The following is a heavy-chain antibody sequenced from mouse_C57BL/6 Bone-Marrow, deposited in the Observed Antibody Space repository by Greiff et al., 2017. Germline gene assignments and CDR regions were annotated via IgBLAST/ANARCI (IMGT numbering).Heavy chain of an antibody. CDR2: ISDGGSYT. Sequence: VESGGGLVKPGGSLKLSCAASGFTFSSYAMSWVRQTPEKRLEWVATISDGGSYTYYPDNVKGRFTISRDNAKNNLYLQMSHLKSEDTAMYYCARDGYAGFDYWGQGTTLTVSS. J-gene: IGHJ2*01. CDR1: GFTFSSYA. V-gene: IGHV5-4*01. CDR3: ARDGYAGFDY. D-gene: IGHD1-2*01.